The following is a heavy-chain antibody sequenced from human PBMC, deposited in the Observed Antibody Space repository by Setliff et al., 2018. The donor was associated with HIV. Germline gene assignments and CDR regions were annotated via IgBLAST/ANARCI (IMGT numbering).Heavy chain of an antibody. CDR3: ARDTGVNVAPDVRGYHTFDF. V-gene: IGHV4-39*07. CDR2: IYHRGGT. D-gene: IGHD3-10*01. Sequence: SETLSLTCSVSRSSISSNSYWWAWIRQPPGKGLQYIGTIYHRGGTCNNPSLKSRVVMSVDTSKNQFSLKLTSVTAADTATYYCARDTGVNVAPDVRGYHTFDFWGRGTMVTV. J-gene: IGHJ3*01. CDR1: RSSISSNSYW.